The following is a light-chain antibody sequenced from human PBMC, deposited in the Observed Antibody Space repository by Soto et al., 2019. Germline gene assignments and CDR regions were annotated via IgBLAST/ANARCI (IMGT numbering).Light chain of an antibody. CDR2: DAS. J-gene: IGKJ1*01. V-gene: IGKV3-11*01. CDR3: QQRSNWLWT. Sequence: EIVLTQSPDTLSLSPGERATLSCRASQSVSRYLAWYQQKPGQAPRLLIYDASDRATGIPARFSGSGSGTDFTLTISSLEPEDFAVYYCQQRSNWLWTFGQGTKVEIK. CDR1: QSVSRY.